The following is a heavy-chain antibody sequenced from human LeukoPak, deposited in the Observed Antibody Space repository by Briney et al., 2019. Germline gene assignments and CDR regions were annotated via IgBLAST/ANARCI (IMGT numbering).Heavy chain of an antibody. CDR2: IKQDGSDK. D-gene: IGHD6-19*01. J-gene: IGHJ4*02. CDR1: GFTFSIYW. CDR3: AKDKAGSFDY. Sequence: GGSQRLSCAASGFTFSIYWMSWVRQAPGKGLEWVANIKQDGSDKYYVDSVKGRFTISRDNSKNTLYLQMNSLRADDTAVYYCAKDKAGSFDYWGQGTLVTVSS. V-gene: IGHV3-7*01.